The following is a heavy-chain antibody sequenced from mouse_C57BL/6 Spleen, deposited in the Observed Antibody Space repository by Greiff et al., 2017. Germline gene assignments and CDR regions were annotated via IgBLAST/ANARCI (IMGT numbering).Heavy chain of an antibody. D-gene: IGHD2-4*01. CDR1: GFSLSTFGMG. CDR2: IWWDDDK. CDR3: ARMSYDYDEGFAY. J-gene: IGHJ3*01. V-gene: IGHV8-8*01. Sequence: QVQLKESGPGILQPSQTLSLTCSFSGFSLSTFGMGVGWIRQPSGKGLEWLAHIWWDDDKYYNPALKSRLTISKDTSKNQVFLKIANVDTADTATYYCARMSYDYDEGFAYWGQGTLVTVSA.